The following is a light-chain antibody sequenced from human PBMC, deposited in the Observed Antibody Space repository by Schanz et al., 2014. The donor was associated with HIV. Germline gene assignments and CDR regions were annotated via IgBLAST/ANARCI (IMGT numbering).Light chain of an antibody. Sequence: QSVLTQPPSVSGAPGQRVTISCTGSSSNIGAGYDVHWYQQLPGTAPKLLIYGNSNRPSGVPDRFSGSKSGTSASLAITGLQAEDEADYFCATWDISRNGLVFGGGTKVTVL. J-gene: IGLJ2*01. V-gene: IGLV1-40*01. CDR1: SSNIGAGYD. CDR3: ATWDISRNGLV. CDR2: GNS.